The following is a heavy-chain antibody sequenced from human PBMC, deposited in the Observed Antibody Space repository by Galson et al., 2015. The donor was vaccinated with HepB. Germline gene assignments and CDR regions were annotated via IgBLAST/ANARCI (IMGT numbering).Heavy chain of an antibody. CDR1: GFTFSSYS. CDR3: ARDRPHTVRIWYFDL. CDR2: ISSSSSYI. D-gene: IGHD4-17*01. V-gene: IGHV3-21*01. J-gene: IGHJ2*01. Sequence: SLRLSCAASGFTFSSYSMNWVRQAPGKGLEWVSSISSSSSYIYYADSVKGRFTISRDNAKNSLYLQMNSLRAEDTAVYYCARDRPHTVRIWYFDLWGRGTLVTVSS.